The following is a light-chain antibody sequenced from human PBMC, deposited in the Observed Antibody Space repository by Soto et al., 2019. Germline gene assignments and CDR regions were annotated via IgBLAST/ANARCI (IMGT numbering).Light chain of an antibody. CDR1: QRFGSSN. V-gene: IGKV3-20*01. CDR2: STS. J-gene: IGKJ1*01. Sequence: EIVFTQYTGTLSLSPGERGTLSCSARQRFGSSNLAWYQQKPGQAPRLIIYSTSSRATGIPDRFSGSGSWTVFTLTIRRLEPEDFAVYYCQQYGKSPWTFGQCTKVELK. CDR3: QQYGKSPWT.